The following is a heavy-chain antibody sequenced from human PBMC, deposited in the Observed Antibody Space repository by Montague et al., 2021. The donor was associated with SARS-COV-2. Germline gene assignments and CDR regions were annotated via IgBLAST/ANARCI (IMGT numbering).Heavy chain of an antibody. V-gene: IGHV3-23*01. J-gene: IGHJ4*02. CDR3: AKDPIPGGSNPYYFDF. CDR1: GFTFSHYA. D-gene: IGHD2-21*01. CDR2: IGDSGSKT. Sequence: SLRLSCAASGFTFSHYAMSWVRWAPRKGPEWVSAIGDSGSKTHYADSVKGRFTISRDNSKNTLSLEMDSLKVDDTAVYYCAKDPIPGGSNPYYFDFWGQGTLVTVS.